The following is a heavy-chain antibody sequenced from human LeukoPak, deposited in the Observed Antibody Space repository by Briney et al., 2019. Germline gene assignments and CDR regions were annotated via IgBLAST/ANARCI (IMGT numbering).Heavy chain of an antibody. CDR1: GFTFDDYA. D-gene: IGHD2-21*02. Sequence: QAGGSLRLSCAASGFTFDDYAMHWVRQAPGKGLEWVSGISWNSGSIGYADSVKGRFTISRDNAKNSLYLQMNSLRAEDTAVYYCARDMLAYCGGDCSPADYWGQGTLVTVSS. CDR3: ARDMLAYCGGDCSPADY. J-gene: IGHJ4*02. CDR2: ISWNSGSI. V-gene: IGHV3-9*01.